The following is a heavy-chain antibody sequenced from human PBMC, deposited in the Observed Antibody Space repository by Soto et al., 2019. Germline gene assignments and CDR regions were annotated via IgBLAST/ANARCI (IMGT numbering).Heavy chain of an antibody. CDR1: GFTVTNAW. CDR2: IKSKTDGGTT. D-gene: IGHD3-22*01. V-gene: IGHV3-15*01. CDR3: TRGNSGYYYSLDAFDT. J-gene: IGHJ3*02. Sequence: EVQLVESGGGVVKTGGSLRVSCAASGFTVTNAWMSWVRQAPGKGLEWVGRIKSKTDGGTTDYAAPVKGRFTISRDDSKNTLYLQMNSVKPADTSVYYCTRGNSGYYYSLDAFDTWRQGTTVTVSS.